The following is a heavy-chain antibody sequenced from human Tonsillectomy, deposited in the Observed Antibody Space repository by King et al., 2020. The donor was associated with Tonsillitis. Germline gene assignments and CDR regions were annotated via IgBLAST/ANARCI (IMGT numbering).Heavy chain of an antibody. CDR3: ARLARGYSYGYAPFDY. CDR1: GGSISSSY. V-gene: IGHV4-59*01. J-gene: IGHJ4*02. CDR2: IYYSGST. Sequence: VQLQESGPGLVKPSETLSLTCTVSGGSISSSYWSWIRQPPGKGLEWIWYIYYSGSTNYNPSLKSRVTISVDTSKNQFSLKLSSVTAADTAVYYCARLARGYSYGYAPFDYWGQGTPVTVSS. D-gene: IGHD5-18*01.